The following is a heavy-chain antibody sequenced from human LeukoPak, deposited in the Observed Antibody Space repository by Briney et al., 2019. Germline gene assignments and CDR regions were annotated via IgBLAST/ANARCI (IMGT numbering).Heavy chain of an antibody. CDR3: ARLLGSSGY. V-gene: IGHV1-2*02. CDR1: GYTFTDYY. D-gene: IGHD3-22*01. CDR2: INPNSGGT. J-gene: IGHJ4*02. Sequence: ASVKVSCKASGYTFTDYYIHWVRQAPGRGLEWMGWINPNSGGTNFAQNFQGRVTMTRDTSISTAYMELSRLRADDTAVYYCARLLGSSGYWGQGTLVTVSS.